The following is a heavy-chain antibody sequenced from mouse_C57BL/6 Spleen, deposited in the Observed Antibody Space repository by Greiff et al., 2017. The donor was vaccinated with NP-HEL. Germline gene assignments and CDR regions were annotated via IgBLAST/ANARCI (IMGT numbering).Heavy chain of an antibody. CDR3: ARWDDGYYVDY. D-gene: IGHD2-3*01. CDR1: GYAFSSSW. V-gene: IGHV1-82*01. CDR2: IYPGDGDT. J-gene: IGHJ2*01. Sequence: VQLQQSGPELVKPGASVKISCTASGYAFSSSWMNWVKQRPGKGLEWIGRIYPGDGDTNYNGKFKGKATLTADKSSSTAYMQLSSLTSEDSAVYVCARWDDGYYVDYWGQGTTLTVSS.